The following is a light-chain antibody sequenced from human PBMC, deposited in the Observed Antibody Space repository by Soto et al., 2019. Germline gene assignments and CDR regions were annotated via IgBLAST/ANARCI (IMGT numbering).Light chain of an antibody. CDR2: RNN. J-gene: IGLJ1*01. CDR3: ATWDDSLNGFYV. Sequence: QLVLTQPPSASGTPGQGVTISCSGSTSNIGSNYVYWYQQLPGTAPKLLIYRNNQRPSGVPDRFSGSKSGTSASLAISGLRSDDEADYFCATWDDSLNGFYVFGTGIKLTVL. V-gene: IGLV1-47*01. CDR1: TSNIGSNY.